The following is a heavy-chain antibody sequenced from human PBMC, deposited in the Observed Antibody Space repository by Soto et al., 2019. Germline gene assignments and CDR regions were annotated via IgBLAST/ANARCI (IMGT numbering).Heavy chain of an antibody. J-gene: IGHJ4*02. CDR3: ATANRGGVVGAAPTFDY. CDR2: FDPEDGET. V-gene: IGHV1-24*01. CDR1: GYTLTELS. Sequence: QVQLVQSGAEVKKPGASVKVSCKVSGYTLTELSMHWVRQAPGKGLEWMGGFDPEDGETIYAQKFQGRVTMTEDTSXDXXYMELSSLRSEDTAVYYCATANRGGVVGAAPTFDYWGQGTLVTVSS. D-gene: IGHD1-26*01.